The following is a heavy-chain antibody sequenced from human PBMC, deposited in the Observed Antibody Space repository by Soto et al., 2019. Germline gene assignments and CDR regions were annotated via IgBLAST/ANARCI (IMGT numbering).Heavy chain of an antibody. Sequence: GGSLRLSCAVSGFICSSYDMSWVRQAPGKGLEWVSTILVGGSTHYEDSVKGRFTIPRDTSMNTVYLQMNSLTAGDTAFYYCAKATATSGGAFEIYGQGTMVTVSS. V-gene: IGHV3-23*01. CDR2: ILVGGST. CDR3: AKATATSGGAFEI. J-gene: IGHJ3*02. D-gene: IGHD1-1*01. CDR1: GFICSSYD.